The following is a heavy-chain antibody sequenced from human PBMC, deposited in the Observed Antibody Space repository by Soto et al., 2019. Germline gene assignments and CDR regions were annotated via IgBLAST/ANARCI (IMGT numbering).Heavy chain of an antibody. Sequence: QVQLQQWGAGLLKPSETLSLTCAVYGGSFSGYSWSWIRQPPGKGLEWIGEINHSGSTNYNPSLKSRVTISVDTSKNQFSLKLSSVTAADTAVYYCARSTGIAAASFDYWGQGTLVTVSS. V-gene: IGHV4-34*01. CDR2: INHSGST. CDR1: GGSFSGYS. CDR3: ARSTGIAAASFDY. J-gene: IGHJ4*02. D-gene: IGHD6-13*01.